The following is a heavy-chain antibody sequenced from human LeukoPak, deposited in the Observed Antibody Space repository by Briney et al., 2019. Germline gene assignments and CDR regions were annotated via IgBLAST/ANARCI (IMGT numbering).Heavy chain of an antibody. V-gene: IGHV4-34*01. CDR1: GESFSAYF. Sequence: PSETLSLTCAVHGESFSAYFWSWIRHVPGKGLEWIGEIDHRGSSNYNPPLKSRATISADTSKNHFSLSLTSVSAADTAVYYCATRSSTLAAARCFDDWGQGTVVTLSS. J-gene: IGHJ4*03. D-gene: IGHD6-6*01. CDR2: IDHRGSS. CDR3: ATRSSTLAAARCFDD.